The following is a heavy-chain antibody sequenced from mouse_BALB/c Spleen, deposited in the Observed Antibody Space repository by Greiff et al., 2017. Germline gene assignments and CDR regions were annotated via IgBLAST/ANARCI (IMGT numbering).Heavy chain of an antibody. D-gene: IGHD2-12*01. V-gene: IGHV3-2*02. J-gene: IGHJ3*01. CDR3: ARRGRRGFAY. CDR1: GYSITSDYA. CDR2: ISYSGST. Sequence: EVKLMESGPGLVKPSQSLSLTCTVTGYSITSDYAWNWIRQFPGNKLEWMGYISYSGSTSYNPSLKSRISITRDTSKNQFFLQLNSVTTEDTATYYCARRGRRGFAYWGQGTLVTVSA.